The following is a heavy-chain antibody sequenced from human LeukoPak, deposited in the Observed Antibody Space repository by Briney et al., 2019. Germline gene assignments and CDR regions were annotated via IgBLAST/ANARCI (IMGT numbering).Heavy chain of an antibody. CDR1: GYTFTGYY. J-gene: IGHJ3*01. CDR3: ARGGDYYDSSGYPDDAFDV. V-gene: IGHV1-2*02. D-gene: IGHD3-22*01. CDR2: INPNSGDT. Sequence: ASVKVSCKASGYTFTGYYMHWVRQAPGQGLEWMGWINPNSGDTNYAQKFQGRVTMTRDTSISTAYMELSRLRSDDAAVFYCARGGDYYDSSGYPDDAFDVWGQGTMVIVSS.